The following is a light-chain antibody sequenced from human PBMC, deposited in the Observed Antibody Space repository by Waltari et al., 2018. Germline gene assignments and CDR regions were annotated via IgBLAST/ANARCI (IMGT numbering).Light chain of an antibody. Sequence: DVVMTQSPLSLPVTLGQPASISCRSIQSLVYSDGNTYLNWFQQRPGQSPRRLIYRVSNRDSGVPDRFGGSGSGTDFTLKISRVEAEDVGVYYCMQGTHWPPWTFGQGTKVEIK. CDR2: RVS. CDR3: MQGTHWPPWT. V-gene: IGKV2-30*01. J-gene: IGKJ1*01. CDR1: QSLVYSDGNTY.